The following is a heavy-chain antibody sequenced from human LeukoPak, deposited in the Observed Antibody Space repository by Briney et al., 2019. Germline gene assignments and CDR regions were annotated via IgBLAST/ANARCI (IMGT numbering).Heavy chain of an antibody. Sequence: GGSLRLSCAGSGFIFSNYGMNWVRQAPGEGLEWIAGIGGTGLSIDYTASVKGRFTISRDNSRNTLYLQMNSLRSEDTAIYYCVKERMLWFGELSVFDVWGQGTVVTVSS. V-gene: IGHV3-23*01. CDR2: IGGTGLSI. J-gene: IGHJ3*01. CDR3: VKERMLWFGELSVFDV. CDR1: GFIFSNYG. D-gene: IGHD3-10*01.